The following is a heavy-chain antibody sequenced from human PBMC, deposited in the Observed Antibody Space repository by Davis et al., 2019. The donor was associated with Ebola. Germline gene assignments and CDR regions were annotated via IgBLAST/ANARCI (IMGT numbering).Heavy chain of an antibody. Sequence: GGSLRLSCAASGFTFSDYAMSWVRQAPGKGLEWVSSISGSSYYIYYADSLKGRFTISRDNAKNSLYLQMNSLRAEDTAVYHCARGGYYDSSGYSHEAFDIWGQGTMVTVSS. D-gene: IGHD3-22*01. CDR3: ARGGYYDSSGYSHEAFDI. V-gene: IGHV3-21*01. CDR1: GFTFSDYA. J-gene: IGHJ3*02. CDR2: ISGSSYYI.